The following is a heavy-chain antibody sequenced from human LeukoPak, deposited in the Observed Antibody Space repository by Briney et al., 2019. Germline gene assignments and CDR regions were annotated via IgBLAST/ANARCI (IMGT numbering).Heavy chain of an antibody. J-gene: IGHJ4*02. D-gene: IGHD2-21*02. CDR1: GYTFTSYD. V-gene: IGHV1-69*05. Sequence: GASVKVSCKASGYTFTSYDINWVRQATGQGLEWMGRIIPIFGTANYAQKFQGRVTITTDESTSTAYMELSSLRSEDTAVYYCASSNLAYCGGDCYSAFDYWGQGTLVTVSS. CDR3: ASSNLAYCGGDCYSAFDY. CDR2: IIPIFGTA.